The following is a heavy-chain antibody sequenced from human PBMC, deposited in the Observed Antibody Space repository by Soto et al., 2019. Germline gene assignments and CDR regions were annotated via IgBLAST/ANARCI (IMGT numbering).Heavy chain of an antibody. Sequence: PGGSLRISFVSSGLTLQSYSLDLGFQAPGEGLEWVSYIHSSWTSISYAGSVQGRFTIFRDNAKNSLYLQMNNLRAEDTAIYYCARADGMLREPSDGFDIWGQGTMVTVSS. CDR1: GLTLQSYS. J-gene: IGHJ3*02. V-gene: IGHV3-48*01. CDR2: IHSSWTSI. CDR3: ARADGMLREPSDGFDI. D-gene: IGHD3-10*01.